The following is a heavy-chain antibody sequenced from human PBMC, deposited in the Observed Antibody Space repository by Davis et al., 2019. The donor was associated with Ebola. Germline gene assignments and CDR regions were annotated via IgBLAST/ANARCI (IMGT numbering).Heavy chain of an antibody. CDR3: APERGY. V-gene: IGHV1-18*04. J-gene: IGHJ4*02. D-gene: IGHD3-10*01. CDR2: ISAYNGNT. Sequence: AASVKVSCKASGYTFTSYGISWVRQAPGQGLEWMGWISAYNGNTNYAQKLQGRVTMTTDTSAATAYMELTSLRSDDTALYYCAPERGYWGQGTLVIVSS. CDR1: GYTFTSYG.